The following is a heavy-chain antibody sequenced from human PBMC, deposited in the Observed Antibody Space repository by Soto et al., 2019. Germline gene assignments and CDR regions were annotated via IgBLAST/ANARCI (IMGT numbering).Heavy chain of an antibody. Sequence: GESLKISCAASGFTFSDHWMHWVRQVPGKGLVWVARINSDGSTTTYADSVKGRFTISRANARNTLYLQMDSLRAGDTALYYCARGYSSGPDYWGQGTLVTVSS. J-gene: IGHJ4*02. D-gene: IGHD6-19*01. V-gene: IGHV3-74*01. CDR2: INSDGSTT. CDR3: ARGYSSGPDY. CDR1: GFTFSDHW.